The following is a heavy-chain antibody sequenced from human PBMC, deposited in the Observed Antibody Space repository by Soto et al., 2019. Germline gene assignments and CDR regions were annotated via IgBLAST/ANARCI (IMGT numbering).Heavy chain of an antibody. CDR1: GFTFSSYG. Sequence: QVQLVESGGGVVQPGRSLRLSCAASGFTFSSYGMHWVRQAPGKGLEWVAVISYDGSNKYYADSVKGRFTISRDNSKNTLYLQMNSLRAEDTAVYYCAKDRHGSGSYYESYYYYGMDVWGQGTTVTVSS. J-gene: IGHJ6*02. CDR2: ISYDGSNK. D-gene: IGHD3-10*01. V-gene: IGHV3-30*18. CDR3: AKDRHGSGSYYESYYYYGMDV.